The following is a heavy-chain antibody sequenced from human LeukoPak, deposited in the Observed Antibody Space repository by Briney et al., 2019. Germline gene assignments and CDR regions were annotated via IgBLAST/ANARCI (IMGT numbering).Heavy chain of an antibody. Sequence: SETLSLTCTVSGGSISSGDYYWRWIRQPPGKGLEWIGYIYYSGSTYYNPSLKSRVTISVDTSKSQFSLKLSSVTAADTAVYYCASWYYYDSSGYYCWGQGTLVTVSS. CDR1: GGSISSGDYY. CDR2: IYYSGST. CDR3: ASWYYYDSSGYYC. V-gene: IGHV4-30-4*01. D-gene: IGHD3-22*01. J-gene: IGHJ4*02.